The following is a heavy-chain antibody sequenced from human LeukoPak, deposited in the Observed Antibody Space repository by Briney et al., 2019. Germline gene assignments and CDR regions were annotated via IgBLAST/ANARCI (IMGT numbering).Heavy chain of an antibody. CDR1: GFTVSGNY. CDR3: TRRGLLVVVTAADNDVFDI. D-gene: IGHD2-21*02. CDR2: IYRGGST. J-gene: IGHJ3*02. Sequence: PGGSLRLSCAASGFTVSGNYMSWVRQAPGKGLEWVSLIYRGGSTYYADSVRGRFTMSRDNSKNTFYLQMNSLRTEDTALYYCTRRGLLVVVTAADNDVFDIWGQGTMVTVSS. V-gene: IGHV3-53*01.